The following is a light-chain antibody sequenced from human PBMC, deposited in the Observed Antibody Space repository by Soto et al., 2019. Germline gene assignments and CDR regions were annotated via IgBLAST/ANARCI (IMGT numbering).Light chain of an antibody. J-gene: IGLJ1*01. V-gene: IGLV1-44*01. CDR1: ISNIGSNT. Sequence: QCLLNQAPSASGTSGQRFTISCSGSISNIGSNTVNWYQHLPGTAPKLLIYSNNQRPSGVPDRFSGSKSGTSASLAISGLQSEDEADFYCAAWDDSLNAYVFGAGTKVTVL. CDR2: SNN. CDR3: AAWDDSLNAYV.